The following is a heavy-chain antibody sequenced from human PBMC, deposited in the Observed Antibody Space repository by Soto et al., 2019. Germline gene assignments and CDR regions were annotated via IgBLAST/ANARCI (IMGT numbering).Heavy chain of an antibody. CDR1: GGSLTGYY. CDR2: VKDGGST. Sequence: QVQLQQWGAGLLKPSETLSLTCTVNGGSLTGYYWSWIRQPPGKGLEWIGEVKDGGSTNYSPSLRGGVSLSADTSKNHFSLRLNSVTAADAAVYFCARGQEGIVATHWDQGALVTVSS. CDR3: ARGQEGIVATH. J-gene: IGHJ4*02. D-gene: IGHD5-12*01. V-gene: IGHV4-34*01.